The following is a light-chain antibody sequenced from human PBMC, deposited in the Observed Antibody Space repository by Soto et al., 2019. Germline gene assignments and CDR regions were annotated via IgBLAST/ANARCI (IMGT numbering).Light chain of an antibody. Sequence: DIQMTQSPSTLSASVGDRVTITCRASQSISSWLAWYQQKPGKAPKLLIYKASSLESGVPSRFSGSGSGTEFTLTISSLQPDDFATYYCQRYKSRGYTFGQGTKLEIK. J-gene: IGKJ2*01. V-gene: IGKV1-5*03. CDR3: QRYKSRGYT. CDR2: KAS. CDR1: QSISSW.